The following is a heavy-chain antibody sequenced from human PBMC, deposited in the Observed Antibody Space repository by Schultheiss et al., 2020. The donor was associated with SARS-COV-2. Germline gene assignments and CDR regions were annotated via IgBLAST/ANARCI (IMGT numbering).Heavy chain of an antibody. CDR2: ISSTSNYI. CDR3: AREEGRYCSSTSCYEGRDY. J-gene: IGHJ4*02. Sequence: GGSLRLSCAASGFTFSSYGMHWVRQAPGKGLEWVSSISSTSNYIYYADSVKGRFTISRDNAKNSLYLQMNSLRAEDTAVYYCAREEGRYCSSTSCYEGRDYWGQGTLVTVSS. CDR1: GFTFSSYG. D-gene: IGHD2-2*01. V-gene: IGHV3-21*01.